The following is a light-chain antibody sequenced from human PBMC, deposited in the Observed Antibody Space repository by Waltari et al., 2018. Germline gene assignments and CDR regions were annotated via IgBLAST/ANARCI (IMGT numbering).Light chain of an antibody. V-gene: IGKV3-11*01. CDR2: DAS. J-gene: IGKJ3*01. CDR3: QQRGNWPPFT. Sequence: EVVLTQSPATLSLSPGERATLSCRASQSVDNYLAWYQQKPGQAPRLLIYDASNRVTGIPARFSGSGSGTDFTLTISSLEPEDFAVYYCQQRGNWPPFTFGPGTKVDIK. CDR1: QSVDNY.